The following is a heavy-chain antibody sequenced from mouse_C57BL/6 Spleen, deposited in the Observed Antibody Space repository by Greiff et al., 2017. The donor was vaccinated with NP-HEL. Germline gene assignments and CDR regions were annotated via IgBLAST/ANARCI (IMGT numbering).Heavy chain of an antibody. J-gene: IGHJ3*01. Sequence: EVKLVESGEGLVKPGGSLKLSCAASGFTFSSYAMSWVRQTPEKRLEWVAYISSGGDYIYYADTVKGRFTISRDNARNTLYLQMSSLKSEDTAMYYCTRADGYYPAYWGQGTLVTVSA. CDR2: ISSGGDYI. CDR3: TRADGYYPAY. D-gene: IGHD2-3*01. CDR1: GFTFSSYA. V-gene: IGHV5-9-1*02.